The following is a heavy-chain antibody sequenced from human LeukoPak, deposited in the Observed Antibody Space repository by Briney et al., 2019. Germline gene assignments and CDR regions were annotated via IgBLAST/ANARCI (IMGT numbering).Heavy chain of an antibody. CDR2: INSDRRTT. D-gene: IGHD6-13*01. V-gene: IGHV3-74*01. J-gene: IGHJ4*02. CDR1: GFTFSNYW. CDR3: ARGGYSSSWKDY. Sequence: GGSLRLSCAASGFTFSNYWMHWVRQAPGKGPVWVSRINSDRRTTSYADSVKGRFTISRDNSNNTLYLQMNSLGVEDTAVYYCARGGYSSSWKDYWGQGTLVTVSS.